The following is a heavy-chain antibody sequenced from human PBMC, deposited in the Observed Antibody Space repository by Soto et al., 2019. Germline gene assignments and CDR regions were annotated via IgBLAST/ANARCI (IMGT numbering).Heavy chain of an antibody. CDR2: ITDKTNNYAT. CDR1: GITFSGSA. V-gene: IGHV3-73*02. CDR3: ARLQNGMDV. J-gene: IGHJ6*02. Sequence: EVQLVESGGGLVQPGGSLKLSCAASGITFSGSAIHWVRQASGKGLEWVGRITDKTNNYATAYAASVNGRFTVSRDDSKNTADLQMNSLKTEDTAVYFCARLQNGMDVWGQGTTVTVS.